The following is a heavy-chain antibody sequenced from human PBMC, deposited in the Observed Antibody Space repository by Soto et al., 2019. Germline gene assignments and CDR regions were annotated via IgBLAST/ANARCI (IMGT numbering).Heavy chain of an antibody. J-gene: IGHJ6*02. CDR2: ISGSGGST. CDR3: AKDAGDSSGYYRYGYYYYGMDV. D-gene: IGHD3-22*01. V-gene: IGHV3-23*01. CDR1: GFTFSSYA. Sequence: GGSLRLSCAASGFTFSSYAMSWVRQAPGKGLEWVSAISGSGGSTYYADSVKGRFTISRDNSKNTLYLQMNSLRAEDTAVYYCAKDAGDSSGYYRYGYYYYGMDVWGQGTTVTVSS.